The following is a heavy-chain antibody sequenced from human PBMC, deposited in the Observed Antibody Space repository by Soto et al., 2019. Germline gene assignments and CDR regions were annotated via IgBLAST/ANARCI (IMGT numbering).Heavy chain of an antibody. Sequence: ASVKASCKASGYTSADFGISWVRQAPGQGLEWMGWVSGNNGASNPAPKVQGRITMTLDTSTGVSYMALRSLRSDDTAIYYCVRDQKYFRVNCNWFDSWGQGTLVTVSS. D-gene: IGHD2-2*01. V-gene: IGHV1-18*04. CDR1: GYTSADFG. CDR2: VSGNNGAS. J-gene: IGHJ5*01. CDR3: VRDQKYFRVNCNWFDS.